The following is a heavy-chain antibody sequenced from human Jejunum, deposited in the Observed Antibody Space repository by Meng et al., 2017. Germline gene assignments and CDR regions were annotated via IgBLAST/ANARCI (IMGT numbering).Heavy chain of an antibody. J-gene: IGHJ4*02. CDR3: ASQSSGWVYLDY. CDR2: IKSRSDGATV. V-gene: IGHV3-15*01. D-gene: IGHD6-19*01. CDR1: GINFSNDW. Sequence: EAQLVESGGGLVKSGGSLRLSCAASGINFSNDWMNWVRQAPGKGLEWVGRIKSRSDGATVDYAVPVKGRFIISRDDSKNTLSLQMNSLRAEDTAIYYCASQSSGWVYLDYWRQGSLVTVSS.